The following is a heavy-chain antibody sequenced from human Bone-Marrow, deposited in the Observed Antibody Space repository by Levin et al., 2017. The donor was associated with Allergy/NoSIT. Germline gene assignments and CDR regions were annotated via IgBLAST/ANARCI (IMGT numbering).Heavy chain of an antibody. D-gene: IGHD3-10*01. CDR2: ISYDGSNK. J-gene: IGHJ4*02. V-gene: IGHV3-30*18. CDR1: GFTFSSYG. CDR3: AKNTGAYYGSDIPDY. Sequence: GGSLRLSCAASGFTFSSYGMHWVRQAPGQGLEWVAVISYDGSNKYYADSVKGRFTISRDNSKNTLYLQMNSLRAEDTAVYYCAKNTGAYYGSDIPDYWGQGTLVTVSS.